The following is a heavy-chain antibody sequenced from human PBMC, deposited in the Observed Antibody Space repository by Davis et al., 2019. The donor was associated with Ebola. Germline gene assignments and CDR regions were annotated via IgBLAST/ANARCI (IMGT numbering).Heavy chain of an antibody. CDR3: ARDPVREQLGSLYYYYYGMDV. D-gene: IGHD6-6*01. CDR2: IYYSGST. Sequence: PSETLSLTCTVSGGSISNGDYYWSWIRQHPGKGLEWIGYIYYSGSTYYNPSLKSRVTISVDTSKNQFSLKLSSVTAADTAVYYCARDPVREQLGSLYYYYYGMDVWGKGTTVTVSS. CDR1: GGSISNGDYY. J-gene: IGHJ6*04. V-gene: IGHV4-31*03.